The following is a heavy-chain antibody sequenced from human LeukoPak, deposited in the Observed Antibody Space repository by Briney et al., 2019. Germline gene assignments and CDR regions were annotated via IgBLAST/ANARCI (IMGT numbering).Heavy chain of an antibody. J-gene: IGHJ4*02. CDR2: IYCGDSET. CDR3: ARAFLSGGGGTD. Sequence: GESLKISCKGSGYSFSNYWIGWVRQMPGKGLEWMGVIYCGDSETRYNPSFQGQVTMSADKSTSTAHLQWSSLKASDTAMYYCARAFLSGGGGTDWGQGTLVTVSS. V-gene: IGHV5-51*01. CDR1: GYSFSNYW. D-gene: IGHD3-16*01.